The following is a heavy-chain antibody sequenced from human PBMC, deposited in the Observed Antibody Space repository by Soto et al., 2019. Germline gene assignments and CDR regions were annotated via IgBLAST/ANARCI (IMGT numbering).Heavy chain of an antibody. CDR1: GFTFSSYS. Sequence: GGSLRLSCAASGFTFSSYSMNWVRQAPGKGLEWVSSISSSSSYIYYADSVKGRFTISRDNAKNSLYLQMNSLRAEDTAVYYCARDPEKDFDWLWYYDGMDVWGQGTTVTVSS. D-gene: IGHD3-9*01. V-gene: IGHV3-21*01. CDR3: ARDPEKDFDWLWYYDGMDV. J-gene: IGHJ6*02. CDR2: ISSSSSYI.